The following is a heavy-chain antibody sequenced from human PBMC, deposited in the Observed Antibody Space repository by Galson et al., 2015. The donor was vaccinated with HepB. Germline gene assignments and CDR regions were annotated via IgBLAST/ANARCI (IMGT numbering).Heavy chain of an antibody. V-gene: IGHV3-49*04. CDR2: IRSKAYGGTT. Sequence: SLRLSCAASGFTFGDYAMSWVRQAPGKGLEWVGFIRSKAYGGTTEYAASVQGRFTISRDESKSIAYLQMNSLKTEDTDVYYCTSDQSDVNWGAGYAGDIWGQGTRVTGSS. D-gene: IGHD7-27*01. CDR3: TSDQSDVNWGAGYAGDI. J-gene: IGHJ3*02. CDR1: GFTFGDYA.